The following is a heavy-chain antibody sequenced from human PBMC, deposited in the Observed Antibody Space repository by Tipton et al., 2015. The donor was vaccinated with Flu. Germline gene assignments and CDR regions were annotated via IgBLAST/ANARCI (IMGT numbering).Heavy chain of an antibody. Sequence: SLRLSCAASGFTFSDYYMSWIRQAPGKGLEWVSYISSSGSTIYYADSVKGRFTISRDNAKNSLYLQMNSLRAEDTAVYYCAKVIPELVAGLDSWGQGTLVTVSS. D-gene: IGHD6-19*01. CDR3: AKVIPELVAGLDS. J-gene: IGHJ4*02. CDR1: GFTFSDYY. CDR2: ISSSGSTI. V-gene: IGHV3-11*01.